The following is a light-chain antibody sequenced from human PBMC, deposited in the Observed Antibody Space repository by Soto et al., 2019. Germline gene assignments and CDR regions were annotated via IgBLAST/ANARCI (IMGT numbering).Light chain of an antibody. CDR2: GAS. J-gene: IGKJ1*01. Sequence: DSHPTLAPSTLPASVGDRVTITCRGSQSISNWLAWYQQKPGKPPKVLIYGASNLQSGVPHRFSGSGSGTDFTLAISSLEPEDSATYYCLQDINYPWTFGEGTKVDIK. V-gene: IGKV1-5*01. CDR3: LQDINYPWT. CDR1: QSISNW.